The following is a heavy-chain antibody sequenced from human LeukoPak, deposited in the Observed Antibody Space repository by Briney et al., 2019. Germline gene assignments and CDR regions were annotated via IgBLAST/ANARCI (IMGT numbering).Heavy chain of an antibody. CDR1: GGSFSGYY. D-gene: IGHD3-10*01. CDR3: ARKRYYYGSGSSPPLYYFDY. V-gene: IGHV4-34*01. CDR2: INHSGST. Sequence: SETLSLTCAVYGGSFSGYYWSWIRQPPGKGLEWIGEINHSGSTNYNPSLKSRVTISVDTSKNQFSLKLSSVTAADTAVYYCARKRYYYGSGSSPPLYYFDYWGQGTLVTVSS. J-gene: IGHJ4*02.